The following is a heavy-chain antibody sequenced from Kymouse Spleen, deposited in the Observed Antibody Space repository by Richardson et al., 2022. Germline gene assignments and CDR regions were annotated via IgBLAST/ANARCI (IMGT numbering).Heavy chain of an antibody. D-gene: IGHD1-7*01. CDR3: ARHHNWNSRGWFDP. CDR1: GGSISSSSYY. Sequence: QLQLQESGPGLVKPSETLSLTCTVSGGSISSSSYYWGWIRQPPGKGLEWIGSIYYSGSTYYNPSLKSRVTISVDTSKNQFSLKLSSVTAADTAVYYCARHHNWNSRGWFDPWGQGTLVTVSS. J-gene: IGHJ5*02. CDR2: IYYSGST. V-gene: IGHV4-39*01.